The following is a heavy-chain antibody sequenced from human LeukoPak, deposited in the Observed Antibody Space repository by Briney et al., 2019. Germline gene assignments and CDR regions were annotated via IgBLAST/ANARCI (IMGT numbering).Heavy chain of an antibody. V-gene: IGHV3-30*03. Sequence: GGSLRLSCAASGFTFSSYGMHWVRQAPGKGLEWVAVISYDGSNKYYADSVKGRFTISRDNAKNTLNLQMNSLRGEDTAVYYCARVFDSYYYDSGKFDYWGLGTLVTVSS. CDR1: GFTFSSYG. CDR3: ARVFDSYYYDSGKFDY. D-gene: IGHD3-22*01. CDR2: ISYDGSNK. J-gene: IGHJ4*02.